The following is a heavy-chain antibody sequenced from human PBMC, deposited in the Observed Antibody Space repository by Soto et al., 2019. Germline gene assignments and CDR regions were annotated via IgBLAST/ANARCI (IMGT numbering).Heavy chain of an antibody. CDR2: ISSSGSTI. V-gene: IGHV3-48*03. D-gene: IGHD1-26*01. Sequence: QPGGSLRLSCAASGFTFSSYEMNWVRQAPGKGLEWVSYISSSGSTIYYADSVKGRFTISRDNAKNSLYLQMNSLRAEDTAVYYCAREHSGSYHYFDYWGQGTLVTVSS. J-gene: IGHJ4*02. CDR3: AREHSGSYHYFDY. CDR1: GFTFSSYE.